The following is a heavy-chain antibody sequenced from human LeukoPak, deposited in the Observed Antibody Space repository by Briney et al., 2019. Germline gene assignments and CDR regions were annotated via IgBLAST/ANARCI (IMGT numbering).Heavy chain of an antibody. D-gene: IGHD6-6*01. V-gene: IGHV1-69*06. CDR2: IIPIFGTA. Sequence: ASVKVSCKASGYTFTDYYMHWVRQAPGQGLEWMGGIIPIFGTANYAQKFQGRVTITADKSTSTAYMELSSLRSEDTAVYYCAREEYSSSRWVYWGQGALVTVSS. CDR3: AREEYSSSRWVY. CDR1: GYTFTDYY. J-gene: IGHJ4*02.